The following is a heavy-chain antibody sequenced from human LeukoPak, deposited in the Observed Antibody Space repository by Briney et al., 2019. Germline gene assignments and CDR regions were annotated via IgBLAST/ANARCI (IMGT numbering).Heavy chain of an antibody. D-gene: IGHD2-8*02. V-gene: IGHV3-73*01. CDR3: TRRDDITLVVPNDY. Sequence: GGSLRLSCAASGFTFSGSAVHWVRQASGKGLEWVGRIRSKSNNYATAYTASVKGRFTISRDDSKNTAYLQMDSLKTEDTAVYYCTRRDDITLVVPNDYWGQGTRVTVSS. CDR1: GFTFSGSA. CDR2: IRSKSNNYAT. J-gene: IGHJ4*02.